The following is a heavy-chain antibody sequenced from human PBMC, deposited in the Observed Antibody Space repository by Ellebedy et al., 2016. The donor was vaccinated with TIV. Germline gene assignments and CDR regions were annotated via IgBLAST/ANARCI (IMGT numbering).Heavy chain of an antibody. CDR2: IDTKADTYAT. CDR3: SISENGETELAY. Sequence: GESLKISCAVSGFSLSGSTVNWLRRTSGRVLGRVGRIDTKADTYATAYAVSVKGSFIISRDDSQNTAYLQMNSLRTEDTALYYCSISENGETELAYWGHGTLVTVSS. CDR1: GFSLSGST. J-gene: IGHJ4*01. V-gene: IGHV3-73*01. D-gene: IGHD2-8*01.